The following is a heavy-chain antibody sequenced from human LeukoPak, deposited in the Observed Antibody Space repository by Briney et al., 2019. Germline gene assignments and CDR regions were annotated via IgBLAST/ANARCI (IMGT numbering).Heavy chain of an antibody. V-gene: IGHV3-30*18. CDR1: GFTFSSYG. D-gene: IGHD3-16*01. Sequence: GGSLRLSCAASGFTFSSYGMHWVRQAPGKGLEWVAVISYDGSNKYYADSVKGRFTISRDNSKNTLYLQMNSLRAEDTAVYYCAKEDYDYVWGSQSGMDVWGQGTTVTVSS. J-gene: IGHJ6*02. CDR3: AKEDYDYVWGSQSGMDV. CDR2: ISYDGSNK.